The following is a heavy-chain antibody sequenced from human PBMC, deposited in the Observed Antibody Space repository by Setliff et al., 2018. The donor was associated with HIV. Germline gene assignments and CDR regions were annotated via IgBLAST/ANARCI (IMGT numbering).Heavy chain of an antibody. Sequence: PSETLSLTCTVSGGSISTYYWTWIRQPPGKGLEWIGYIYTSGSTSYNPSLKSRLTISLDTSKNQFSLKLSSVTAADTAVYYCARGVRGSWLVYWFDPWGQGTLVTVSS. V-gene: IGHV4-4*09. D-gene: IGHD6-13*01. CDR3: ARGVRGSWLVYWFDP. CDR2: IYTSGST. J-gene: IGHJ5*02. CDR1: GGSISTYY.